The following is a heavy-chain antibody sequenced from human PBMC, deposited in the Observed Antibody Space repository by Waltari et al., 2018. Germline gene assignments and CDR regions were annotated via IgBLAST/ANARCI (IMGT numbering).Heavy chain of an antibody. CDR2: IYQSGST. CDR3: ASPRYSSGWYRQNDAFDI. Sequence: QVQLQESGPGLVKPSQTLSLTCTVSGGSISSGGYYWSWIRQHPGKGLEWIGYIYQSGSTYYTPSLKSRVTISGDRSQNQFSLKLSSVTAADTAVYYCASPRYSSGWYRQNDAFDIWGQGTMVTVSS. J-gene: IGHJ3*02. D-gene: IGHD6-19*01. CDR1: GGSISSGGYY. V-gene: IGHV4-31*03.